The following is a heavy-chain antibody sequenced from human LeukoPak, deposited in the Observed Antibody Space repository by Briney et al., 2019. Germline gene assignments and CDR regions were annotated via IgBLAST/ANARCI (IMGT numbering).Heavy chain of an antibody. J-gene: IGHJ5*02. CDR3: ARDRKLPHSRGGFDP. V-gene: IGHV4-30-4*08. CDR2: IYYSGST. Sequence: PSQTLSLTCTVSGGSISSGGYYWSWIRQPPGKGLEWIGYIYYSGSTNYNPSLKSRVIITVDTSKNQFSLKLSSVTAADTAVYYCARDRKLPHSRGGFDPWGQGTLVTVSS. D-gene: IGHD5-24*01. CDR1: GGSISSGGYY.